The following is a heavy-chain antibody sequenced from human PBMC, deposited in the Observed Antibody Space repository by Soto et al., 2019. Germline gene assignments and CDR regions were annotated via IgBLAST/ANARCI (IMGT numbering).Heavy chain of an antibody. Sequence: SETLSLTCTVSGASMNSYHWSWIRQPAGKGLEWIGHIHSSGSTNYNPSLKSRVTMSVDTSKNQFSLRLMSLTAADTAVSSCARDQGVAAAGITWFDPWGQGSLVTVSS. CDR2: IHSSGST. D-gene: IGHD6-13*01. CDR3: ARDQGVAAAGITWFDP. CDR1: GASMNSYH. V-gene: IGHV4-4*07. J-gene: IGHJ5*02.